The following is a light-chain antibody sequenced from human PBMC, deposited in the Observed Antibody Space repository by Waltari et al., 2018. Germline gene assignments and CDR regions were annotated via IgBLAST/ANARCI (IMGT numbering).Light chain of an antibody. CDR1: ECVRSN. Sequence: EIVMTQSPATLSVSPGERATLSCRSSECVRSNLAWYQQKPGQAPRRLIYGASTTATAIPAMLSGSGSETEFTLTISSLQSEDFAVYYCQQYKLWPPYTFGQGTKLEIK. V-gene: IGKV3-15*01. J-gene: IGKJ2*01. CDR3: QQYKLWPPYT. CDR2: GAS.